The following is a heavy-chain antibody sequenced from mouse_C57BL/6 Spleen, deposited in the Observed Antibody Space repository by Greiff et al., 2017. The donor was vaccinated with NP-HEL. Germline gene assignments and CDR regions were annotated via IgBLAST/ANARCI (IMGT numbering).Heavy chain of an antibody. D-gene: IGHD2-3*01. CDR2: IYPSDSET. CDR1: GYTFTSYW. Sequence: QVQLQQPGAELVRPGSSVKLSCKASGYTFTSYWMDWVKQRPGQGLEWIGNIYPSDSETHYNQKFKDKATLTVDKSSSTAYMQLSSLTSEDSAVHYCARRDGYYDYWGQGTTLTVSS. V-gene: IGHV1-61*01. CDR3: ARRDGYYDY. J-gene: IGHJ2*01.